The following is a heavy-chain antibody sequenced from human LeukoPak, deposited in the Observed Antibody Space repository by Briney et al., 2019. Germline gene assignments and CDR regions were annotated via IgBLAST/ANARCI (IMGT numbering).Heavy chain of an antibody. D-gene: IGHD3-3*01. J-gene: IGHJ4*02. CDR3: ARQNDFRLDY. CDR1: GYTFSSYW. CDR2: IYPGDSDT. V-gene: IGHV5-51*01. Sequence: GESLRISCKGSGYTFSSYWIGWVRQMPGKGLEWMGIIYPGDSDTRYSPSLQGQVTISVDTSIGTAYLQWSSLKTSDTAIYYCARQNDFRLDYWGQGTLVTVSS.